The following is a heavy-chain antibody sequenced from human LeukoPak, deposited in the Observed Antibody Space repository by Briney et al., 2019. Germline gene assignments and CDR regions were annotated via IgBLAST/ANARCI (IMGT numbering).Heavy chain of an antibody. CDR2: IYYSGST. CDR3: ARAVSIAAPDY. Sequence: PSETLSLTCTVSGGSVSSSNYYWDWIRQPPGKGLEWIGSIYYSGSTYYNPSLQSRVTISVDTSKNQFSLKLSSVTAADTAVYYCARAVSIAAPDYWGQGTLVTVSS. CDR1: GGSVSSSNYY. V-gene: IGHV4-39*01. J-gene: IGHJ4*02. D-gene: IGHD6-6*01.